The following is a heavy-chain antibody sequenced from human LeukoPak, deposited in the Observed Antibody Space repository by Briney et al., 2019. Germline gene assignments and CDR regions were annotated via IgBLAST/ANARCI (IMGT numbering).Heavy chain of an antibody. V-gene: IGHV3-30*02. J-gene: IGHJ3*02. CDR2: IRYDGSNK. D-gene: IGHD3-22*01. CDR1: GFTFSSYG. CDR3: AREEVNAFDI. Sequence: GGSLRLSCAASGFTFSSYGMHWVRQAPGKGLEWVAFIRYDGSNKYYADSVKGRFTISRDNSKNTLYLQMNSLRAEDTAVYYCAREEVNAFDIWGQGTMVTVSS.